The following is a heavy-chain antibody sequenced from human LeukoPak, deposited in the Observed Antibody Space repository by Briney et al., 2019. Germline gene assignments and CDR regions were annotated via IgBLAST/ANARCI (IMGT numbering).Heavy chain of an antibody. CDR2: VSKRGGST. D-gene: IGHD6-13*01. Sequence: GGSLRLSCAASGFTFSSYAMSWVRQAPGKGLEWVSAVSKRGGSTYYADSVKGRFTISRDNAKNTLYLQVNRLRAEDTAIYYCAKSDPFIEGAGMFDYWGRGTLVTVSS. V-gene: IGHV3-23*01. J-gene: IGHJ4*02. CDR1: GFTFSSYA. CDR3: AKSDPFIEGAGMFDY.